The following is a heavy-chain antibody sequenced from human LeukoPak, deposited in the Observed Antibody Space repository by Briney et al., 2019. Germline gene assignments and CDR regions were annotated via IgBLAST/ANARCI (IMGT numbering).Heavy chain of an antibody. CDR1: GGTFSTYA. CDR2: IIPIFGTS. Sequence: VASVKVSCKASGGTFSTYAISWVRQAPGQGLEWMGGIIPIFGTSNYAQKFQGRVTITADESTSTAYMELSSLRSEDTAVYYCARAGPPGFDYWGQGTLVTVSS. CDR3: ARAGPPGFDY. J-gene: IGHJ4*02. V-gene: IGHV1-69*13.